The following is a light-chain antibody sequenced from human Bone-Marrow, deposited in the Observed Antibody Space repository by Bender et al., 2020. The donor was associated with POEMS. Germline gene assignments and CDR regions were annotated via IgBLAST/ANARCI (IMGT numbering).Light chain of an antibody. CDR1: TLSKQY. V-gene: IGLV3-25*03. CDR2: KDS. Sequence: SYELTQPPSVSVSPGQTARITCSGDTLSKQYAYWYQQKPGQAPVLVIYKDSERPSGIPERFSGSSSGTTVTLTISGVQAEDEADYYCQSADNSVTDVLFGGGTKLTVL. CDR3: QSADNSVTDVL. J-gene: IGLJ2*01.